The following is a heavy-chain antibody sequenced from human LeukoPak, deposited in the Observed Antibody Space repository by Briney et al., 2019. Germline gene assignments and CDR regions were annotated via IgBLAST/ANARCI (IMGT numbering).Heavy chain of an antibody. CDR1: GITFNNAW. V-gene: IGHV3-15*01. Sequence: GGSLRLSCAASGITFNNAWMNWVRQAPGKGLEWIGRIKSKTYGGTTVYAAPVKGRFAISRDDSRNTLYLQMNGLKTDDTAVYYCTTDHPGDSVIDYWGQGTLVTVSS. CDR2: IKSKTYGGTT. CDR3: TTDHPGDSVIDY. J-gene: IGHJ4*02. D-gene: IGHD4-17*01.